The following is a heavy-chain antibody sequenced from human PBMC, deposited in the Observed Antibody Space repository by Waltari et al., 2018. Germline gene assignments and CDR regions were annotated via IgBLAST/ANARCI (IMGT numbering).Heavy chain of an antibody. D-gene: IGHD3-10*01. CDR2: IYHSGSN. CDR3: ARHPDYGSGRFSY. CDR1: GYSISSGYY. J-gene: IGHJ4*02. V-gene: IGHV4-38-2*01. Sequence: QVQLQESGPGLVKPSATLSLTCGVSGYSISSGYYWGWIRQPPGKGLEWIGSIYHSGSNYYNPSLKSRVTISVDTSKNQFSLKLSSVTAADTAVYYCARHPDYGSGRFSYWGQGTLVTVSS.